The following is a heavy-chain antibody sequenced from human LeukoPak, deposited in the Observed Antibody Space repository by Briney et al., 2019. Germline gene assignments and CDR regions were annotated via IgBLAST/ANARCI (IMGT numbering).Heavy chain of an antibody. CDR2: IIPIFGTA. D-gene: IGHD3-3*01. CDR1: GGTFSSYA. J-gene: IGHJ6*03. V-gene: IGHV1-69*13. Sequence: SVKVSCKASGGTFSSYAISWVRQAPGQGLEWMGGIIPIFGTANYAQKFQARVTITADESTSTAYMELSSLRSEDTAVSYCARGGSPFLEWLLSSHYYYYMDVWGKGTTVTVSS. CDR3: ARGGSPFLEWLLSSHYYYYMDV.